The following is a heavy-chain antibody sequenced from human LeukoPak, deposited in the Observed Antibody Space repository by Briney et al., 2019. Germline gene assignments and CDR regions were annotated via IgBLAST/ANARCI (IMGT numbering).Heavy chain of an antibody. CDR3: TTENWGSDH. CDR2: IKNRADGETT. Sequence: GGSLRLSCAASGFTFNNAWTNWVRQTPEKGLEWVGRIKNRADGETTDYAAPVKGRFTISRDDSKNTLFLQMSSLKTEDTAIYYCTTENWGSDHWGQGTLVTVSS. CDR1: GFTFNNAW. V-gene: IGHV3-15*07. D-gene: IGHD7-27*01. J-gene: IGHJ4*02.